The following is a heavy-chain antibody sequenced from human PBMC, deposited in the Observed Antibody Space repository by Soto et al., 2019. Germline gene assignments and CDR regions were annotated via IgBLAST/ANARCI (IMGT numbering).Heavy chain of an antibody. D-gene: IGHD1-26*01. CDR3: AGDHGGQGGNLIWEN. J-gene: IGHJ4*02. CDR1: VFTFRSYA. V-gene: IGHV3-23*01. CDR2: ISGSGGNT. Sequence: PGGSLRLSCSVSVFTFRSYAMSWVRQAPGKGLEWVSVISGSGGNTYYADSLKGRFTISRDNSKNTLYLQMSSLRAEDTAVYYCAGDHGGQGGNLIWENWGQGKAVTVS.